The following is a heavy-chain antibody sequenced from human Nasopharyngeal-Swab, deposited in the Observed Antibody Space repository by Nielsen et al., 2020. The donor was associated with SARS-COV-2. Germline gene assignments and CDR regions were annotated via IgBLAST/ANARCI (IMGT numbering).Heavy chain of an antibody. D-gene: IGHD3-22*01. Sequence: GESLKISCKGSGYRFLSHWVGWVRQMPGKGLEWMGIIYPGDSDTRYSPSFQGQVTISADKSINTAYLQWSSLTASDTAVYYCARTAIEGGYYRGDAFDIWGQGTMVTVSS. J-gene: IGHJ3*02. CDR1: GYRFLSHW. CDR2: IYPGDSDT. CDR3: ARTAIEGGYYRGDAFDI. V-gene: IGHV5-51*01.